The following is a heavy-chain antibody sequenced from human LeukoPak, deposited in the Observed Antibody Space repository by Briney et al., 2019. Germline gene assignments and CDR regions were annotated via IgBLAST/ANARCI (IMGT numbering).Heavy chain of an antibody. V-gene: IGHV3-11*01. Sequence: GGSLRLSCAASGFTFSDYYMSWIRQAPGKGLEWVSYISSSGSTIYYADSVKGRFTISRDNAKNSLYLQMNSLRAEDTAVYYCARAAGEQQLDYYYYYMDVWGKGTTVTVSS. CDR3: ARAAGEQQLDYYYYYMDV. D-gene: IGHD6-13*01. CDR1: GFTFSDYY. CDR2: ISSSGSTI. J-gene: IGHJ6*03.